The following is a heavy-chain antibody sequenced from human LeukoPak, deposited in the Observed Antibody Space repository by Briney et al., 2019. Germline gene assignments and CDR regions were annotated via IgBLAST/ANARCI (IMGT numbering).Heavy chain of an antibody. Sequence: GGSLRLSCATSGLTLDTYAMTWVRQAPGKGLEWVSTISGNGGSTYYAGSVKGRFAISKDISKSTLYLAMSSLTGEDTAIYFCAPRGNYYGYFDSWGQGTLVTVSS. J-gene: IGHJ4*02. D-gene: IGHD5-18*01. CDR3: APRGNYYGYFDS. V-gene: IGHV3-23*01. CDR1: GLTLDTYA. CDR2: ISGNGGST.